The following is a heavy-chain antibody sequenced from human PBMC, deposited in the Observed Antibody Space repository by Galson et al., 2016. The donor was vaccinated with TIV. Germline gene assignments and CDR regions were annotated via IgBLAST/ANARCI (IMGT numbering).Heavy chain of an antibody. V-gene: IGHV1-69*05. D-gene: IGHD3-9*01. CDR2: IIPMFGTA. CDR1: GGTFSSYV. Sequence: SVKVSCKASGGTFSSYVIKWVRQAPGQGLEWMGEIIPMFGTANYAQKFQGRVTITTDESTSTAYMELSSLRSEDTAVYYCAKDRKTAFDTHYSYYGLDVWSQGTTVIVSS. J-gene: IGHJ6*02. CDR3: AKDRKTAFDTHYSYYGLDV.